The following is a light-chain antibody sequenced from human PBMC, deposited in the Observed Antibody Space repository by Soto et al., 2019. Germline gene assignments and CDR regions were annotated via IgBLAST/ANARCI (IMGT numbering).Light chain of an antibody. CDR3: GTWASSLSAGGV. Sequence: QSVLTQPPSVSAAPGQKVTISCSGSSSNIGNNYVFWYHQLPGTAPKLLIYDNNKRPSGIPDQFSGSKSGTSATLGITGLQTGDEADYYCGTWASSLSAGGVFGGGTKLTVL. CDR2: DNN. J-gene: IGLJ2*01. CDR1: SSNIGNNY. V-gene: IGLV1-51*01.